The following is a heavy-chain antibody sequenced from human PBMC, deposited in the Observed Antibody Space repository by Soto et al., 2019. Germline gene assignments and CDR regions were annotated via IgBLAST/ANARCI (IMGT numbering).Heavy chain of an antibody. CDR2: IFPGDSDT. Sequence: GESLKISCQTSGYSFTNYWIGWVRQLPGKGPEYMGVIFPGDSDTKYSPPFQGQVTISVDKSINTAYLQWSSLKASDTAMYYCARRDFDSSGYSQAFDFWGQGTSVTVS. D-gene: IGHD3-22*01. V-gene: IGHV5-51*01. CDR3: ARRDFDSSGYSQAFDF. CDR1: GYSFTNYW. J-gene: IGHJ4*02.